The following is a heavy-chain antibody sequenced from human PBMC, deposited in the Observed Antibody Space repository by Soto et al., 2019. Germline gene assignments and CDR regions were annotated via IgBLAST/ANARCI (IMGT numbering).Heavy chain of an antibody. CDR2: LSCDGGRK. J-gene: IGHJ4*02. Sequence: QERLVESGGGLGQPGRSLRLSCAASGFSFRSYAMHWVRQAPGKGLEWVAVLSCDGGRKYYADSVKGRFTISRDNSQNTLYVEMTSLSAEETAVYYLAREGQRAAGSTSHNWGEGTVVTVS. D-gene: IGHD6-13*01. CDR1: GFSFRSYA. CDR3: AREGQRAAGSTSHN. V-gene: IGHV3-30*03.